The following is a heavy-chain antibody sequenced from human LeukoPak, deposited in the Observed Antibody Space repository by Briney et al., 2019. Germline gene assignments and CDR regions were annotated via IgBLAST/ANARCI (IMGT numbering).Heavy chain of an antibody. Sequence: GGSLRLSCAASGFPFNRQTMSWVRQAPGKGLEWVAKMKEDGTEIAYVDSVKGRFTISRDNAENSLYLGMKNLRAEDTAVYYCVKGGRQYLEFWGQGTLVTVSS. V-gene: IGHV3-7*03. CDR3: VKGGRQYLEF. D-gene: IGHD2-15*01. CDR1: GFPFNRQT. CDR2: MKEDGTEI. J-gene: IGHJ4*02.